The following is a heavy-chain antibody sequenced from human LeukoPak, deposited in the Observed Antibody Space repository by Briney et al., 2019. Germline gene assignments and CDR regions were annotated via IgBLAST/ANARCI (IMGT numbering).Heavy chain of an antibody. CDR1: GFTFSIYS. CDR2: ISSSGMYI. V-gene: IGHV3-21*01. Sequence: AGGSLRLSCAASGFTFSIYSMTWVRQAPGKGLVWVSSISSSGMYIYYADSMKGRLSISRDNVENSLYLQMNSLRAEDTAVYYCAREGIPVNGENYFDYWGQGTLVTVSS. D-gene: IGHD6-19*01. J-gene: IGHJ4*02. CDR3: AREGIPVNGENYFDY.